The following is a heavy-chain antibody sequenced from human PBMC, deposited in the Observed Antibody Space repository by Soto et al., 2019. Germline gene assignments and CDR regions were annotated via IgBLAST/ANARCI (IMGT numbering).Heavy chain of an antibody. Sequence: GGSLRLSCAASGFTFSSYGMHWVRQAPGKGLEWVAVIWYDGSNKYYADSVKGRFTISRDNSKNTLYLQMNSLRAEDTAVYYCARAEEDIVATIHLLDAFDIWGQGTMVTVSS. J-gene: IGHJ3*02. D-gene: IGHD5-12*01. CDR3: ARAEEDIVATIHLLDAFDI. CDR1: GFTFSSYG. CDR2: IWYDGSNK. V-gene: IGHV3-33*01.